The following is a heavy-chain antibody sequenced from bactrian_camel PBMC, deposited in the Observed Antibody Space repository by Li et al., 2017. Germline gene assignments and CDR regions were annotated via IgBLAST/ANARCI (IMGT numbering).Heavy chain of an antibody. J-gene: IGHJ4*01. Sequence: DVQLVESGGGSVETGGSLRLSCAVSGCTGATYFIGWFRQAPGKEREGVAAIHSQGHFTRYADSVKGRFTLSQDSAKKTVYLQMNSLKPEDTAMYYCAADRDVNVPPSLVLDSSRFHNWGQGTQVTVS. CDR2: IHSQGHFT. CDR1: GCTGATYF. V-gene: IGHV3S40*01. CDR3: AADRDVNVPPSLVLDSSRFHN.